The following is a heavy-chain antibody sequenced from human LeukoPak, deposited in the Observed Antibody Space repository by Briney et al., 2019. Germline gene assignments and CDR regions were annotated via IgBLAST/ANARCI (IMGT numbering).Heavy chain of an antibody. J-gene: IGHJ6*03. Sequence: GGSLRLSCEASGFTFSDYWMYWVRQGPGKGLVWVSRIDSDGSVAAYADSVKGRFTLSRDNAKNTLYLQMDSLRAEDTAVYYCVRSGVAGTSWYQYYMDVWGKGTKVTVSS. CDR2: IDSDGSVA. D-gene: IGHD6-13*01. CDR1: GFTFSDYW. CDR3: VRSGVAGTSWYQYYMDV. V-gene: IGHV3-74*01.